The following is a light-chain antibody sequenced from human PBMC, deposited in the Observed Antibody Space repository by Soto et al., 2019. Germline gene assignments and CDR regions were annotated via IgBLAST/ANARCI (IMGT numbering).Light chain of an antibody. CDR1: KLGDKY. V-gene: IGLV3-1*01. CDR2: ENN. CDR3: QTWDSSASYV. J-gene: IGLJ1*01. Sequence: SYELTQPPSVSVSPGQTATIPCSGDKLGDKYACWYQQKPGQSPVLVIYENNKRPSGIPERFSGSNSGNTATLTISGTQTMDEADYYCQTWDSSASYVFETGTKLTVL.